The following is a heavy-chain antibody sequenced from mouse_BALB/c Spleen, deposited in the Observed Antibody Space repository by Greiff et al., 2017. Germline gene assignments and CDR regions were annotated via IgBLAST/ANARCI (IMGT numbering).Heavy chain of an antibody. CDR2: ISYSGST. Sequence: EVKLMESGPSLVKPSQTLSLTCSVTGDSITSGYWNWIRKFPGNKLEYMGYISYSGSTYYNPSLKSRISITRDTSKNQYYLQLNSVTTEDTATYYCARSGYYYGSRYAMDYWGQGTSVTVSS. V-gene: IGHV3-8*02. J-gene: IGHJ4*01. CDR1: GDSITSGY. D-gene: IGHD1-1*01. CDR3: ARSGYYYGSRYAMDY.